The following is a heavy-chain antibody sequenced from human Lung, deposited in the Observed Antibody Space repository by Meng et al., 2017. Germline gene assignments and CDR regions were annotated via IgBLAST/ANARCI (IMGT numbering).Heavy chain of an antibody. CDR2: INHSGST. V-gene: IGHV4-34*01. CDR3: ARGPTTMAHDFDY. CDR1: GGSFSDYY. D-gene: IGHD4-11*01. Sequence: QVKLQQWGAGLLKPSETLSLPCVVAGGSFSDYYWSWIRQPPGKGLEWIGEINHSGSTNYNPSLESRATISVDTSQNNLSLKLSSVTAADSAVYYCARGPTTMAHDFDYWGQGTLVTVSS. J-gene: IGHJ4*02.